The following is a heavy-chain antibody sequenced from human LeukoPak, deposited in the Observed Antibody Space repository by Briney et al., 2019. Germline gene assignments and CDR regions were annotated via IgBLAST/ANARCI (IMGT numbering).Heavy chain of an antibody. CDR2: INHSGST. D-gene: IGHD6-6*01. Sequence: PSETLSLTCGVYGGSFNDYSWSWIRQPPGKGLEWIGEINHSGSTRYNPSLKSRFTISVDTSKNQFSLKLNSVTAADTAVYYCARGLGAARPMFDYWGQGTLVTVSS. CDR3: ARGLGAARPMFDY. J-gene: IGHJ4*02. CDR1: GGSFNDYS. V-gene: IGHV4-34*01.